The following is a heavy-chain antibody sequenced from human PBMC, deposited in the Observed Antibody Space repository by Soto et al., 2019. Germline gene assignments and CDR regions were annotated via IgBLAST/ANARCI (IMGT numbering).Heavy chain of an antibody. Sequence: PSETLSLTCAVYGGSFSGYYWSWIRQPPGKGLEWIGEINHSGSTNYNPSLKSRVTISVDTSKNQFSLKLSSVTAADTAVYYCAKVPPYYDSSGYYDNTIFYYWGQGTLATVSS. D-gene: IGHD3-22*01. CDR3: AKVPPYYDSSGYYDNTIFYY. CDR2: INHSGST. J-gene: IGHJ4*02. V-gene: IGHV4-34*01. CDR1: GGSFSGYY.